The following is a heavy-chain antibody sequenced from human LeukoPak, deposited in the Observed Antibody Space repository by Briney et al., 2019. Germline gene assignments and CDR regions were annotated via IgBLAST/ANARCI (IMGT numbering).Heavy chain of an antibody. D-gene: IGHD4-11*01. J-gene: IGHJ4*02. CDR2: IRYDGSNK. V-gene: IGHV3-30*02. CDR1: GFTFSSYG. Sequence: PGGSLRLSCAASGFTFSSYGMHWVRQAPGKGLEWVAFIRYDGSNKYYADSVKGRFTISRDNSKNTLYLQMNSLRAEDTAVYYCAGRPTAVTTIKYWGQGTLVTVSS. CDR3: AGRPTAVTTIKY.